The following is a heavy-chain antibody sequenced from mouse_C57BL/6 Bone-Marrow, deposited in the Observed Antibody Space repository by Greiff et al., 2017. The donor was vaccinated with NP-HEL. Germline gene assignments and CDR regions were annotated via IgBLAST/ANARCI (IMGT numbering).Heavy chain of an antibody. CDR1: GYTFTSYW. CDR3: ASEGTTVEFAY. V-gene: IGHV1-50*01. CDR2: IDPSDSYT. J-gene: IGHJ3*01. D-gene: IGHD1-1*01. Sequence: QVQLQQPGAELVKPGASVKLSCKASGYTFTSYWMQWVKQRPGQGLEWIGEIDPSDSYTNYNQKFKGKATLTVDTSSSTAYMQLSSLTSEDSAVYYCASEGTTVEFAYWGQGTLVTVSA.